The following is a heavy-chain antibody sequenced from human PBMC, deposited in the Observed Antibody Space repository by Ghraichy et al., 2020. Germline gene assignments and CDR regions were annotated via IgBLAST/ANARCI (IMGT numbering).Heavy chain of an antibody. J-gene: IGHJ2*01. CDR3: ARWQVLLWFGGFDL. CDR1: GFTFSDYY. V-gene: IGHV3-11*06. Sequence: LSLTCAASGFTFSDYYMSWIRQAPGKGLEWVSYISSSSSYTNYADSVKGRFTISRDNAKNSLYLQMNSLRAEDTAVYYCARWQVLLWFGGFDLWGRGTLVTVSS. CDR2: ISSSSSYT. D-gene: IGHD3-10*01.